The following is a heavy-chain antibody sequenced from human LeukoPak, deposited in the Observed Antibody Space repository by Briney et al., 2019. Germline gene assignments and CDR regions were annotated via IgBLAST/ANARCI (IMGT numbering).Heavy chain of an antibody. J-gene: IGHJ4*02. CDR1: GFTFSDYY. Sequence: GGSLRLSCAASGFTFSDYYMSWIRQAPGKGLEWVSYISSSGSTIYYADSVKGRFTISRDNAKNSLYLQMNSLRAEDTAVYYCARDFGYCSSTSCPKFQRWGRGTLVTVSS. V-gene: IGHV3-11*01. D-gene: IGHD2-2*01. CDR3: ARDFGYCSSTSCPKFQR. CDR2: ISSSGSTI.